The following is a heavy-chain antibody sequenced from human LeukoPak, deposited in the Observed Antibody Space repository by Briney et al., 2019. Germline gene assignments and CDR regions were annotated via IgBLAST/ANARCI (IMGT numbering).Heavy chain of an antibody. J-gene: IGHJ6*03. V-gene: IGHV3-66*02. CDR1: GFTVSSNY. D-gene: IGHD3-3*01. CDR2: IYSGGST. Sequence: PGGSLRLSCAASGFTVSSNYMSWVRQAPGKGLEWVSVIYSGGSTYYADSVKGRFTISRDNSKNTLYLQMNSLRAEDTAVYYCARDRYTIFGVVTPDMDVWGKGTTVTVSS. CDR3: ARDRYTIFGVVTPDMDV.